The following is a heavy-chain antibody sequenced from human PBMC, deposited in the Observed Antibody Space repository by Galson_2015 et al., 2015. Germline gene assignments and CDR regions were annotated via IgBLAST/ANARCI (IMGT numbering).Heavy chain of an antibody. V-gene: IGHV4-59*01. CDR3: ARGVTVTKGGIDS. Sequence: SETLSLTCTVSGGSTNGYYWSWFRQPPGKGLEWVGFIYYNGNTNYNPSVQSRVTISIDTSKSQFSLNLSSVTAADTAVYYCARGVTVTKGGIDSWGQGTLVSVSS. CDR2: IYYNGNT. J-gene: IGHJ4*02. D-gene: IGHD4-17*01. CDR1: GGSTNGYY.